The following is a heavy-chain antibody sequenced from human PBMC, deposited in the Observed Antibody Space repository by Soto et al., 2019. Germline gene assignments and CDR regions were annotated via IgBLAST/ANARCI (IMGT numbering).Heavy chain of an antibody. CDR1: GYSFTSYW. CDR3: ARTSSGGKSYNGMYV. V-gene: IGHV5-51*01. Sequence: PGESLKISCKGSGYSFTSYWIGWVRQMPGKGLEWMGIIYPGDSDTRYSPSFQGQVTISADKSISTAYLQWSSLKASDTAMYYCARTSSGGKSYNGMYVWGQGNTVPVSS. D-gene: IGHD2-15*01. J-gene: IGHJ6*02. CDR2: IYPGDSDT.